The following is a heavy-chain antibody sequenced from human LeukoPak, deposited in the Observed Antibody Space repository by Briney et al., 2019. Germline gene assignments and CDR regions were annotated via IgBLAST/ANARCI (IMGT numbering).Heavy chain of an antibody. CDR2: ISGCGETT. J-gene: IGHJ4*02. D-gene: IGHD5-18*01. CDR1: GFTFRLYG. Sequence: GGSLRLSCAASGFTFRLYGMNWVRQAPGKGLGWVSAISGCGETTTYTDSVKGRFTISRDNSKNTVYLQMNSLSAEDTAVYYCAKARAGGYNYGPFDYWGQGTLVTVSS. V-gene: IGHV3-23*01. CDR3: AKARAGGYNYGPFDY.